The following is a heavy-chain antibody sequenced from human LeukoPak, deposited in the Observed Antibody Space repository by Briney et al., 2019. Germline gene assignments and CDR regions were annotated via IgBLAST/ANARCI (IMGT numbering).Heavy chain of an antibody. CDR3: ARGGAARLHFQN. CDR1: GGSISTYY. J-gene: IGHJ1*01. V-gene: IGHV4-59*01. CDR2: IYHSGST. Sequence: SETLSLTCTVSGGSISTYYWNWIRQPPGKGLEWIGYIYHSGSTNYNPSLQSRVTISVDASKDQFSLNLNSVTAADTAVYYCARGGAARLHFQNWGQGTLVTVSS. D-gene: IGHD6-6*01.